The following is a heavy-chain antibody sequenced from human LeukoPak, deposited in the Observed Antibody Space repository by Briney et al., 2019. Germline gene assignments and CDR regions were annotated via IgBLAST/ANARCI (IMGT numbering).Heavy chain of an antibody. J-gene: IGHJ4*02. D-gene: IGHD3-22*01. CDR3: AREGSGYSGFDY. CDR1: GYTFTSYY. V-gene: IGHV1-46*01. Sequence: ASVKVSCKASGYTFTSYYMHWVRQAPGQGLEWMGNINPSGGSTSYAQKFQGRVTMTRDMSTSTVYMELSSLRSEDTAVYYCAREGSGYSGFDYWGQGTLVTVSS. CDR2: INPSGGST.